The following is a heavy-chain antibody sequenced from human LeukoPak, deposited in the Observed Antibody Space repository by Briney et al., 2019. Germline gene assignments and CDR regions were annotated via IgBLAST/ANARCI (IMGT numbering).Heavy chain of an antibody. CDR2: ISGSGGST. D-gene: IGHD6-13*01. CDR1: GFTFSSYA. V-gene: IGHV3-23*01. J-gene: IGHJ4*02. Sequence: PGGSLRLSCAASGFTFSSYAMSWVRQAPGKGLEWVSAISGSGGSTYYADSVKGRFTISRDNAKNSLYLQMNSLRAEDTALYYCAKDMSALGSSADYWGQGTLVTVSS. CDR3: AKDMSALGSSADY.